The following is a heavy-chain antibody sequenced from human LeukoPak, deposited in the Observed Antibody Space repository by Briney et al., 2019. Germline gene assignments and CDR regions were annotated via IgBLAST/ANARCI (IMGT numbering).Heavy chain of an antibody. J-gene: IGHJ4*02. Sequence: GGSLRLSCAASGFTVSTNFMSWVRQAPGKGLEWVSVIYSGGTTYYADSVKGRFTISRDNAKNSLYLQMNSLRAEDTAVYYCARSLAVAATHFDYWDQGTLVTVSS. D-gene: IGHD6-19*01. V-gene: IGHV3-53*01. CDR2: IYSGGTT. CDR3: ARSLAVAATHFDY. CDR1: GFTVSTNF.